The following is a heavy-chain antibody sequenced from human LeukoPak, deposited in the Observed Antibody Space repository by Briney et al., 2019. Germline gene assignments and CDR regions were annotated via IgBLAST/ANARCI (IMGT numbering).Heavy chain of an antibody. CDR3: AKRYCSGGSCYWFDP. V-gene: IGHV3-7*03. CDR1: GFSFSGST. CDR2: IKQDGTEK. Sequence: GGSLRLSCAASGFSFSGSTMHWVRQAPGKGLEWVANIKQDGTEKWYVDSVKGRFTISRDNAKNSLYLQMNSLRAEDTAVYYCAKRYCSGGSCYWFDPWGQGTLVTVSS. D-gene: IGHD2-15*01. J-gene: IGHJ5*02.